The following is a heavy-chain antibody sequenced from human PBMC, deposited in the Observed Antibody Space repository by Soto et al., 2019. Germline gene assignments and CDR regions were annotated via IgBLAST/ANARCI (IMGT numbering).Heavy chain of an antibody. J-gene: IGHJ2*01. D-gene: IGHD5-12*01. CDR2: IYYSGST. CDR1: GGYISSGDGY. Sequence: PSDTRSVTCTFSGGYISSGDGYWSWIRQPPGKGLEWIGYIYYSGSTYYNPSLKSRVTISVDTSKNQFSLKLSSVTAADTAVYYCARAPIVATIRWYFDLWGRGTLVTVSS. V-gene: IGHV4-30-4*02. CDR3: ARAPIVATIRWYFDL.